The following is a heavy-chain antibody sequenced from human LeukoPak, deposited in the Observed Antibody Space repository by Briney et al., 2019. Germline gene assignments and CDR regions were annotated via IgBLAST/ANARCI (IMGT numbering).Heavy chain of an antibody. CDR2: IIPVRGLT. Sequence: SVKVSCKTSVGTYGNYVISWVRRARGQGPVWMGRIIPVRGLTNYAQKFQGRVTITADTSSSTAYMELRSLRSDDTAVYYCAGGTRYYAHDAFDIWGQGTMVTVSS. CDR3: AGGTRYYAHDAFDI. CDR1: VGTYGNYV. V-gene: IGHV1-69*04. J-gene: IGHJ3*02. D-gene: IGHD3-10*01.